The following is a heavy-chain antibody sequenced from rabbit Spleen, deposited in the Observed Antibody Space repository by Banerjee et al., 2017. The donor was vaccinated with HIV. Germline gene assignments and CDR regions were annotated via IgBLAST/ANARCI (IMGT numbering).Heavy chain of an antibody. J-gene: IGHJ4*01. Sequence: QQQLEESGGGLVQPEGSLTLTCTASGFSFNNNYYMCWVRQAPGKGLEWIGCIYTLSGSAYYATWAKGRFTISQTSSTTVTLQMTSLTAADTATYFCAGDHAISGYRFNLWGQGTLVTVS. V-gene: IGHV1S45*01. CDR2: IYTLSGSA. D-gene: IGHD1-1*01. CDR1: GFSFNNNYY. CDR3: AGDHAISGYRFNL.